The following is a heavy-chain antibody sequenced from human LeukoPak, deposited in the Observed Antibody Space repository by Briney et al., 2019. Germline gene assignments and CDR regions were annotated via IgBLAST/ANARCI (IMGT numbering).Heavy chain of an antibody. D-gene: IGHD3-22*01. Sequence: GGSLRLSCVASGFSISSSWMHWVRQVPGKGLVWVSRIFHDGNDISYADSVKGRFTISRDNAKNTLYLQMNSLRAEDTAVYYCAKDNDGYYYDFDYWGQGTLVTVSS. CDR2: IFHDGNDI. J-gene: IGHJ4*02. CDR1: GFSISSSW. V-gene: IGHV3-74*01. CDR3: AKDNDGYYYDFDY.